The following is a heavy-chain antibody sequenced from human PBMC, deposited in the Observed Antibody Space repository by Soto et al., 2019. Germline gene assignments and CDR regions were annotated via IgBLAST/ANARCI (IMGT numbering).Heavy chain of an antibody. Sequence: QVQLQESGPGLVKPSETLSLTCNVSGDSLNSGAYYWTWIRQSPGRGLEWIGHIYHTGSTNYNPSRRSRLTIALVTSNHQFSLTLTSVDDVDKGVYYCARSWGGDGYSHWGQGTLVTVSS. CDR3: ARSWGGDGYSH. D-gene: IGHD2-15*01. CDR1: GDSLNSGAYY. J-gene: IGHJ4*02. CDR2: IYHTGST. V-gene: IGHV4-61*08.